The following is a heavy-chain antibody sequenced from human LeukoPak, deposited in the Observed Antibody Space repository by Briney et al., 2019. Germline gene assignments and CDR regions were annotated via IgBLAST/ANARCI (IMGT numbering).Heavy chain of an antibody. CDR2: INSDGSST. V-gene: IGHV3-74*01. Sequence: GGSLRLSCAASGFTFSSYWMHWVRQAPGKGLVWVSRINSDGSSTSYADSVKGRFSISRDNAKNTLYLQMNSLRAEDTAVYYCARGAVAGYFDYWGQGTLVTVSS. D-gene: IGHD6-19*01. J-gene: IGHJ4*02. CDR3: ARGAVAGYFDY. CDR1: GFTFSSYW.